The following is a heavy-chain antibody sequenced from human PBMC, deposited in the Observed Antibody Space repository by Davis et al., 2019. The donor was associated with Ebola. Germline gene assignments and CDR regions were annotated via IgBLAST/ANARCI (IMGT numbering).Heavy chain of an antibody. CDR1: EFTFSSYT. V-gene: IGHV3-23*01. CDR3: ATDRNWDFDY. J-gene: IGHJ4*02. D-gene: IGHD7-27*01. CDR2: ISSSGGST. Sequence: GGSLRLSCAASEFTFSSYTMGWVRQAPGKGLEWVSGISSSGGSTYYADSVKGRFTISRDNSKNSLYLQMNSLRDEDTAVYYCATDRNWDFDYWGQGTLVTVSS.